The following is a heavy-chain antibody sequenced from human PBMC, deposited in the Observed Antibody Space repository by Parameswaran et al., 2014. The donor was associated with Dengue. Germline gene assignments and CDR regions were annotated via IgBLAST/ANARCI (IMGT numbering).Heavy chain of an antibody. D-gene: IGHD5-12*01. V-gene: IGHV1-8*01. J-gene: IGHJ6*02. CDR3: ARGGYSAHEYYYYGMDV. CDR1: GYTFTSYD. Sequence: PGASVKVSCKASGYTFTSYDINWVRQATGQGLEWMGWMNPNSGNTGYAQKFQGRVTMTRNTSISTAYMELSSLRSEDTAVYYCARGGYSAHEYYYYGMDVWGQGTTVTVSS. CDR2: MNPNSGNT.